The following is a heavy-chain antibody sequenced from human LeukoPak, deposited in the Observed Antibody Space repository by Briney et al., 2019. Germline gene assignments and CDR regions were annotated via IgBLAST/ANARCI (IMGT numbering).Heavy chain of an antibody. CDR3: ARDPAQTYGSGSYYNNNWFDP. D-gene: IGHD3-10*01. J-gene: IGHJ5*02. V-gene: IGHV1-8*01. CDR1: GYTFTSYD. Sequence: ASVKVSCKASGYTFTSYDINWVRQATGQGLEWMGWMNPNSGNTGYAQKFQGRVTITADKSTSTAYMELSSLRSEDTAVYYCARDPAQTYGSGSYYNNNWFDPWGQGTLVTVSS. CDR2: MNPNSGNT.